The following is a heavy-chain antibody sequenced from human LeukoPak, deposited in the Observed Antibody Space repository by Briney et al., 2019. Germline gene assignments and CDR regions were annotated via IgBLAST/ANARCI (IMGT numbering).Heavy chain of an antibody. D-gene: IGHD2-2*01. J-gene: IGHJ6*02. Sequence: GGSLRLSCAASGFTFSSYEMNWVRQAPGKGLEWVSFISSGSSSMYYVDSVKGRFTISRDNAKNSLYLQMNSLRAEDTAVYYRARWYCSGPSCHSYYFGMDVWGQGTTVTVSS. CDR1: GFTFSSYE. CDR3: ARWYCSGPSCHSYYFGMDV. V-gene: IGHV3-48*03. CDR2: ISSGSSSM.